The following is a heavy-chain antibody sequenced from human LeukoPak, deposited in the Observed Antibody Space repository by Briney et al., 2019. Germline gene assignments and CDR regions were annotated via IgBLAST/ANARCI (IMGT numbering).Heavy chain of an antibody. CDR1: GYTFISYG. V-gene: IGHV1-18*01. CDR3: ARDMGSYYDFWSGRGDYYYMDV. Sequence: ASVKVSCKASGYTFISYGISWARQAPGQGLEWMGWISAYKGNTNYAQMLQGRVTMTTDTSTSTAYMELRSLRSDDTAVYYCARDMGSYYDFWSGRGDYYYMDVWGKGTTVTVSS. D-gene: IGHD3-3*01. J-gene: IGHJ6*03. CDR2: ISAYKGNT.